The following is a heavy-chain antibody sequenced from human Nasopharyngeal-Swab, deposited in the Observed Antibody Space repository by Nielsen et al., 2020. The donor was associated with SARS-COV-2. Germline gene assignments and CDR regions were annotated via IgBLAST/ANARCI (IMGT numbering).Heavy chain of an antibody. V-gene: IGHV1-69*01. CDR2: IIPIFGTA. J-gene: IGHJ6*02. CDR3: ARGLTTVTTYYYYGMDV. Sequence: VRQMPGKGLEWMGGIIPIFGTANYAQKFQGRVTITADESTSTAYMELSSLRSEDTAVYYCARGLTTVTTYYYYGMDVWGQGTTVTVSS. D-gene: IGHD4-11*01.